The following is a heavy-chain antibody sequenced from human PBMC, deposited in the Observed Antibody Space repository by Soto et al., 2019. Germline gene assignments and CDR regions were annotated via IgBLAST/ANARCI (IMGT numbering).Heavy chain of an antibody. V-gene: IGHV4-59*01. D-gene: IGHD3-22*01. Sequence: QVQLQESGPGLVKPSETLSLTCTVSGGSISSYYWSWIRQPPGKGLEWIGYIYYSGSTNYNPSLKIRVTISVDTSKNQFSLKLSSVTAADTAVYYCARLGHVYYYDSSGYREYFQHWGQGTLVTVSS. CDR2: IYYSGST. J-gene: IGHJ1*01. CDR3: ARLGHVYYYDSSGYREYFQH. CDR1: GGSISSYY.